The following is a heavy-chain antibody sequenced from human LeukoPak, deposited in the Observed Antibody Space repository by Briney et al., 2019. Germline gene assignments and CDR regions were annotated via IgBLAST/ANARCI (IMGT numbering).Heavy chain of an antibody. V-gene: IGHV1-46*01. Sequence: SVKVSCKASGYTFTNYYIHWMRQAPGQGLEWVGIINLNAVTTRYAQKFQGRITVTRDTSTSTVYMELSSLRSEDTAVYFCAREGAAEAKNFDYWGQGTLVIVSS. CDR2: INLNAVTT. D-gene: IGHD6-25*01. J-gene: IGHJ4*02. CDR1: GYTFTNYY. CDR3: AREGAAEAKNFDY.